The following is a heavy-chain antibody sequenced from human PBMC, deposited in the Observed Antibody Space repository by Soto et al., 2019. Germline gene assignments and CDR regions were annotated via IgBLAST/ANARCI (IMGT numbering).Heavy chain of an antibody. J-gene: IGHJ5*02. CDR2: IIPLFGTT. CDR3: ARASIHGSSWYFWFDP. CDR1: GGTFSRHA. V-gene: IGHV1-69*13. D-gene: IGHD6-13*01. Sequence: SGKVSCKSSGGTFSRHAINWVRQAPGQGLEWMGGIIPLFGTTNYAQKFKGRLTITADESTNTTYMELSSLKSEDAAVYYCARASIHGSSWYFWFDPWGQGTLVTVSS.